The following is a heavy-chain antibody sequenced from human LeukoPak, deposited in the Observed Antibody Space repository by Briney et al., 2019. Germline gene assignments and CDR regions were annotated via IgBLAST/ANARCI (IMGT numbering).Heavy chain of an antibody. CDR1: GYTFTSYY. V-gene: IGHV1-46*01. CDR3: ARGITMVRGVIIIQRGFDY. CDR2: INPSGGST. Sequence: ASVKVSCKASGYTFTSYYMHWVRQAPGQGLEWMGIINPSGGSTSYAQKFQGRVTMTRDMSTSTVYMELSSLRSDDTAVYYCARGITMVRGVIIIQRGFDYWGQGTLVTVSS. D-gene: IGHD3-10*01. J-gene: IGHJ4*02.